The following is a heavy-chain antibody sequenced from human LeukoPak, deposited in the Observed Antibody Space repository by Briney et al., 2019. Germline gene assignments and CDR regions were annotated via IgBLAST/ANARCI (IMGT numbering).Heavy chain of an antibody. Sequence: GGSLRLSCAASGLTFSSHWMHWVRQAPGKGLVWVSRITNDGSSTTYADSVKGRFTISKDNAKNTVYLQMNNLRAEDTAVYYCVSFYETYWGRGTLVTVSS. V-gene: IGHV3-74*01. CDR1: GLTFSSHW. CDR2: ITNDGSST. CDR3: VSFYETY. D-gene: IGHD2-2*01. J-gene: IGHJ4*02.